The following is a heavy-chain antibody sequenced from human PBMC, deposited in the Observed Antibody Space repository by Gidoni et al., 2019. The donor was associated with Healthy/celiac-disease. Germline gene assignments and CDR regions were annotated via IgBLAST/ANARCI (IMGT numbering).Heavy chain of an antibody. V-gene: IGHV4-34*01. D-gene: IGHD6-19*01. CDR3: ARRDSSGWSPVDY. Sequence: QVQLQQWGAGLLKPSETLSLTCAVYGGSFSGYYLSWIRQPPGKGLEWIGEIHHSGSTHYTPSLKSRVTISVDTSKNQFSLKLSSVTAADTAVYYCARRDSSGWSPVDYWGQGTLVTVSS. CDR2: IHHSGST. J-gene: IGHJ4*02. CDR1: GGSFSGYY.